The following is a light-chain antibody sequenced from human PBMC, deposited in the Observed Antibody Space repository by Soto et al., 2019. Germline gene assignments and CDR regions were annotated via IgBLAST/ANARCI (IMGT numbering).Light chain of an antibody. J-gene: IGLJ3*02. CDR2: DDN. CDR1: SSNIESNS. Sequence: QSVLTQPPSVSAAPEQKVTVSCSGSSSNIESNSVSWYQHLPGTAPKLVIYDDNNRPSAIPYRFSASKSGASATLGIAGLQTGDEADYYCAAWDSSLSVFLFGGGTKLTVL. V-gene: IGLV1-51*01. CDR3: AAWDSSLSVFL.